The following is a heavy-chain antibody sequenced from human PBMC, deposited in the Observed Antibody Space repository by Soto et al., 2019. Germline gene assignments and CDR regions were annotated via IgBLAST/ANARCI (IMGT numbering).Heavy chain of an antibody. CDR1: GFTFSSYW. Sequence: EVQLVESGGGLVQPGGSLRLSCAASGFTFSSYWMSWVRQAPGKGLEWVASIKENGSEKDYVDSVKGRFTISRDNATNSLYLQMNSLGDEDTAMYYCARSLGYASYWGQGTLVTVSS. V-gene: IGHV3-7*01. CDR2: IKENGSEK. J-gene: IGHJ4*02. D-gene: IGHD2-15*01. CDR3: ARSLGYASY.